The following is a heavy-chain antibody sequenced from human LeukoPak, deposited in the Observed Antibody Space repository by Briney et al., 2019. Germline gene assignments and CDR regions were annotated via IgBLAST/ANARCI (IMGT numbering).Heavy chain of an antibody. CDR2: ISGSGGST. V-gene: IGHV3-23*01. CDR3: AKDTIVVVPAAKGRSEYYYYYGMDV. D-gene: IGHD2-2*01. J-gene: IGHJ6*02. Sequence: GGSLSLSCAASGFTFSSYAMSWVRQAPGKGLEWVSAISGSGGSTYYADSVKGRFTISRDNSKNTLYLQMNSLRAEDTAVYYCAKDTIVVVPAAKGRSEYYYYYGMDVWGQGTTVTVSS. CDR1: GFTFSSYA.